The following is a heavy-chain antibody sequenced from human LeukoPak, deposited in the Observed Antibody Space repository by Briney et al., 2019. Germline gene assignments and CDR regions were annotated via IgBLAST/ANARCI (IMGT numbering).Heavy chain of an antibody. D-gene: IGHD2-21*01. CDR3: ATAVSIAGDS. V-gene: IGHV3-7*01. CDR2: IKPHSSET. CDR1: GFSFNSNW. Sequence: GGSLRLSCAASGFSFNSNWMSWFRQAPGKGLEWVAHIKPHSSETYYVDSVKGRFTISRDNAEKLVYFRMNSLRAEDTAVYYCATAVSIAGDSWGQGTLVTVSS. J-gene: IGHJ5*01.